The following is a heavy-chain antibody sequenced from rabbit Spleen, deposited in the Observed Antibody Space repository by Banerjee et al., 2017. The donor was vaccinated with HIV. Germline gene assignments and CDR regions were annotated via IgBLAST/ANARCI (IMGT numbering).Heavy chain of an antibody. CDR2: IYAGIGNT. CDR1: GFSFSSKAV. V-gene: IGHV1S45*01. J-gene: IGHJ6*01. Sequence: QEELVESGGGLVQPGGSLKLSCKASGFSFSSKAVMCWVRQAPGKGLEWIGCIYAGIGNTAYASWAKGRFTISKTSSTTVTLQMTSLTVADTATYFCARDTGSSFSSYGMDLWGPGTLVTVS. CDR3: ARDTGSSFSSYGMDL. D-gene: IGHD8-1*01.